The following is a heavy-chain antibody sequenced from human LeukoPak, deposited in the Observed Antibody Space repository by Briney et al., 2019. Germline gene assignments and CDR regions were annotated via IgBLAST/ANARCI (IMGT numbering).Heavy chain of an antibody. CDR2: IYYTGST. CDR1: GGSFSSYY. CDR3: ARDHPLPDV. V-gene: IGHV4-59*01. Sequence: SETRSLTCTVSGGSFSSYYWTWIRQPPGRGLEWIGYIYYTGSTYYNPSLESRVTISVDTSKNQFSLKLTSVTAADTAVYFCARDHPLPDVWGQGTTVTVSS. J-gene: IGHJ6*02.